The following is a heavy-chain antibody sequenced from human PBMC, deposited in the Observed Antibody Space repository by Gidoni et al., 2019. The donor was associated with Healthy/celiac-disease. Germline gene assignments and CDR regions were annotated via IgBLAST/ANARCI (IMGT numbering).Heavy chain of an antibody. D-gene: IGHD6-19*01. CDR2: ISWNSGSI. CDR1: GFTFDDYA. CDR3: AKGRIPGIAVLVSYYGMDV. V-gene: IGHV3-9*01. Sequence: EVQLVESGGGLVQPGWSLRLSCAASGFTFDDYARHWVRQAPGKGLEWVSGISWNSGSIGYADSVKGRFTISRDNAKNSLYLQMNSLRAEDTALYYCAKGRIPGIAVLVSYYGMDVWGQGTTVTVSS. J-gene: IGHJ6*02.